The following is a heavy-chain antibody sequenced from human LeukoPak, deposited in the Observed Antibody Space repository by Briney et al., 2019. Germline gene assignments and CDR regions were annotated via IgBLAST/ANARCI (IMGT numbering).Heavy chain of an antibody. D-gene: IGHD3-22*01. Sequence: SETLSLTCAVYGGSFSGYYWSWIRQPPGKGLEWIGEINHCGSTNYNPSLKSRVTISVDTSKNQFSLKLSSVTAADTAVYYCARGLTYYYDSSGYYYDYWGQGTLVTVSS. V-gene: IGHV4-34*01. CDR2: INHCGST. J-gene: IGHJ4*02. CDR3: ARGLTYYYDSSGYYYDY. CDR1: GGSFSGYY.